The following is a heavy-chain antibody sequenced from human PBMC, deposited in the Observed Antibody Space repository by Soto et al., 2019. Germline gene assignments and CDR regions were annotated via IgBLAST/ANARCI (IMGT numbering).Heavy chain of an antibody. CDR2: ISYSGNS. D-gene: IGHD3-22*01. CDR1: GGSISRPGYY. CDR3: ARLRRDGSGFPDL. Sequence: QMQLQESGPGLVKPSQTLSLICSVSGGSISRPGYYWAWIRQHPARGLEWIGSISYSGNSNHNPSLQSRLILSVATSQNCFSLRLTSVTAADTAVYYCARLRRDGSGFPDLWGQGARVTVSS. V-gene: IGHV4-31*03. J-gene: IGHJ5*02.